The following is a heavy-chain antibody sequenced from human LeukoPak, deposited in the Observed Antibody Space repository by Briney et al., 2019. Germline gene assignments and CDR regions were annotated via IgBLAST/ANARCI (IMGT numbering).Heavy chain of an antibody. D-gene: IGHD2-15*01. V-gene: IGHV1-69*13. J-gene: IGHJ6*02. CDR1: GGTFSSYA. CDR2: IIPIFGTA. Sequence: GASVKVSCKASGGTFSSYAISWVRQAPGQGLEWMGGIIPIFGTANYAQKFQGRVTITADESTSTAYMELSSLRSEDTAVYYCARVGALVTYYYGMDVWGQGTTVTVSS. CDR3: ARVGALVTYYYGMDV.